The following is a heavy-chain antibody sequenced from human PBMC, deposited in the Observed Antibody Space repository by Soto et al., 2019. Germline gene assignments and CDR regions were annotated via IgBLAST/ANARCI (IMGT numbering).Heavy chain of an antibody. J-gene: IGHJ4*02. CDR2: IYHSENT. D-gene: IGHD3-16*01. CDR3: ARLWGEGRVDY. Sequence: QVQLQESGPGLVKPSGTLSLTCAVSGGSISSSNWWSWGRQPPGKVLEWIGEIYHSENTNYNPSLKSRVTMAVDKSRNQFSLKLRSVTAADTAVYYCARLWGEGRVDYWGQGTRVTVSS. CDR1: GGSISSSNW. V-gene: IGHV4-4*02.